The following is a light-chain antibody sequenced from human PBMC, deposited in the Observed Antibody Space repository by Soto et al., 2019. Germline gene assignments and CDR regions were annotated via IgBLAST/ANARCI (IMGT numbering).Light chain of an antibody. CDR3: QQYGAPPLT. CDR1: QNVRTF. V-gene: IGKV3-11*01. Sequence: EVVLTQSPATLSLSPGERATLSCRASQNVRTFLDWYQQKPGQAPRLLIYGASNRATGIPARFSGSGSGTDFTLTISSLEPEDFAVYYCQQYGAPPLTFGPGTKVD. J-gene: IGKJ3*01. CDR2: GAS.